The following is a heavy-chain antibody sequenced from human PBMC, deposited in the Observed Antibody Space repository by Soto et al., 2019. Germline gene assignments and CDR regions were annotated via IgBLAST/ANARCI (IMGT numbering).Heavy chain of an antibody. J-gene: IGHJ6*02. Sequence: SETLSLTCAVYGGSFSGYYRSWIRQPPGKGLEWIGEINHSGSTNYNPSLKSRVTISVDTSKNQFSLKLSSVTAADTAVYYCARDGGGNWNYDRYYYYGMDVWGQGTTVTVSS. CDR3: ARDGGGNWNYDRYYYYGMDV. CDR1: GGSFSGYY. CDR2: INHSGST. V-gene: IGHV4-34*01. D-gene: IGHD1-7*01.